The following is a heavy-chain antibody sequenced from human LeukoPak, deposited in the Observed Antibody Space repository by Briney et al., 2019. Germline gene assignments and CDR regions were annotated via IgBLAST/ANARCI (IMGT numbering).Heavy chain of an antibody. CDR1: GYTFTSYG. V-gene: IGHV1-18*01. CDR2: ISAYNGST. J-gene: IGHJ4*02. CDR3: ARIRRSSSLDY. Sequence: ASVKVSCKASGYTFTSYGISRVRQAPGQGLEWMGWISAYNGSTNYAQKLQCRVTMTTDTSTSTAYMELRSLRSDDTAVYYCARIRRSSSLDYWGQGTLVTVSS. D-gene: IGHD6-13*01.